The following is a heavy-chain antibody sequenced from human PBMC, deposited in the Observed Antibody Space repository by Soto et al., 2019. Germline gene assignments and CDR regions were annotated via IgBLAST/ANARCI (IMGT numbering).Heavy chain of an antibody. D-gene: IGHD5-12*01. CDR2: IIPIFGTA. Sequence: QVQLVQSGAEVKKPGSSVKVSCKASGGTFSSYAISWVRQAPGQGLEWMGGIIPIFGTANYAQKFQGRVTITEDEPTSTAYMELSSLRYEDTAVYYCARDRGYIQLDAFDFWGQGTMVTVSS. CDR1: GGTFSSYA. CDR3: ARDRGYIQLDAFDF. J-gene: IGHJ3*01. V-gene: IGHV1-69*12.